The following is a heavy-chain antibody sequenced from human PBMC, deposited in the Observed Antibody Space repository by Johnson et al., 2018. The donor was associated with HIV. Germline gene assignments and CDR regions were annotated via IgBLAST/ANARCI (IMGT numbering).Heavy chain of an antibody. D-gene: IGHD1-26*01. CDR3: ARGSGIVGATEGAFDI. V-gene: IGHV3-66*02. J-gene: IGHJ3*02. Sequence: VQLVESGGGILRPGGSLRLSCAASGFTVSSYYMSWVRQAPGKGLEWVSVIYSGGNTYYADSVKGRFTISRDNSRNTLYLQMNSLRVEDTAVYYCARGSGIVGATEGAFDIWGQGTMVTVSS. CDR2: IYSGGNT. CDR1: GFTVSSYY.